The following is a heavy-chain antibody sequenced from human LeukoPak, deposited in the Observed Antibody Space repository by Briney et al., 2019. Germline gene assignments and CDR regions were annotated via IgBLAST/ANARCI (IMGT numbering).Heavy chain of an antibody. D-gene: IGHD3-9*01. Sequence: SETLSLTCAVYGGSFSGYYWSWIRQPPGKGLEWIGEINHSGSTNYNPSLKSRVTISVDTSKNQFSLKLSSVTAADTAVYYCARGNSYDILTGYPSSSFYVYWGQGTLVTVSS. J-gene: IGHJ4*02. V-gene: IGHV4-34*01. CDR2: INHSGST. CDR1: GGSFSGYY. CDR3: ARGNSYDILTGYPSSSFYVY.